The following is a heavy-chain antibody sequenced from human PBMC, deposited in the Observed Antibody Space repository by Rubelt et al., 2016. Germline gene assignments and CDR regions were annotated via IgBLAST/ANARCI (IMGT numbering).Heavy chain of an antibody. V-gene: IGHV4-39*07. CDR3: ARDRGGATSDF. D-gene: IGHD3-10*01. Sequence: QLQLQESGPGLVRPSETLPLTCTVSGDSISSGSYQWGWFRQPPGKGLEWIANIHQSGTTNYNPSFKSRVTIALDTSNNQFSLRLSSVTAADTAVYYCARDRGGATSDFWGRGTLVTVSS. CDR1: GDSISSGSYQ. CDR2: IHQSGTT. J-gene: IGHJ2*01.